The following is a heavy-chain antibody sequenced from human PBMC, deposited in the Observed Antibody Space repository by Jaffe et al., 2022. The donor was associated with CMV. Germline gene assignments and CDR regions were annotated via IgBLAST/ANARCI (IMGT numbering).Heavy chain of an antibody. V-gene: IGHV4-34*01. Sequence: QVQLQQWGAGLLKPSETLSLTCAVYGGSFSGYYWSWIRQPPGKGLEWIGEINHSGSTNYNPSLKSRVTISVDTSKNQFSLKLSSVTAADTAVYYCARVSTVVIDAFDIWGQGTMVTVSS. D-gene: IGHD2-21*01. J-gene: IGHJ3*02. CDR1: GGSFSGYY. CDR2: INHSGST. CDR3: ARVSTVVIDAFDI.